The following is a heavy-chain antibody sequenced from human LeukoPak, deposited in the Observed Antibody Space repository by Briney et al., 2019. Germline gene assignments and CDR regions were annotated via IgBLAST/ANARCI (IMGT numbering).Heavy chain of an antibody. D-gene: IGHD3-3*01. Sequence: SETLSLTCTVSGGSISSYYWSWIRQPPGKGLEWIGYIYYSGSTNYNFSLKSRVTISVDTSKNQFSLKLSSVTAADTAVYYCARERDDFWSCYLEYWGQGTLVTVSS. CDR1: GGSISSYY. CDR3: ARERDDFWSCYLEY. J-gene: IGHJ4*02. V-gene: IGHV4-59*01. CDR2: IYYSGST.